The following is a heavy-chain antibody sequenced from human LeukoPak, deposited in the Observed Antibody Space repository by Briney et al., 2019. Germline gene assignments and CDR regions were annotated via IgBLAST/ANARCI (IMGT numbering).Heavy chain of an antibody. CDR1: GLTVSSYG. Sequence: PGGSLRLSCGASGLTVSSYGMSWVRQAPGKGLEWVSTIIGSAVNTYYADSVKGRFTISRDNSKNTLFLQMNSLRAGDTAVYYCARGTVTMVDYWGQGTLVTVSS. J-gene: IGHJ4*02. CDR2: IIGSAVNT. V-gene: IGHV3-23*01. D-gene: IGHD3-10*01. CDR3: ARGTVTMVDY.